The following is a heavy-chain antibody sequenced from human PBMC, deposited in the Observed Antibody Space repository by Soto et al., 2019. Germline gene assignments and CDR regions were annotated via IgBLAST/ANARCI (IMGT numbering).Heavy chain of an antibody. J-gene: IGHJ4*02. CDR1: GYTFTSYG. V-gene: IGHV1-18*01. Sequence: QVQLVQSGAEVKKPGASVKVSCKASGYTFTSYGISWVRQAPGQGLEWMGWISAYNGNTNYAQKLQGRVTMNTDTLRSADYMERRSLRSDYSAVYYCASDSSIAARLVPEYWCQRTLVT. CDR2: ISAYNGNT. D-gene: IGHD6-6*01. CDR3: ASDSSIAARLVPEY.